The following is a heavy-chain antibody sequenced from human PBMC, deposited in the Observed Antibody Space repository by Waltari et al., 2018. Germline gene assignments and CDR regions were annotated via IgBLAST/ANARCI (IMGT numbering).Heavy chain of an antibody. CDR1: GFTFSSYA. J-gene: IGHJ4*02. CDR3: AREGCTGGVCYDLFDY. CDR2: ISYDGSNK. Sequence: QVQLVESGGGVVQPGRSLRLSCAASGFTFSSYAMHWVRQAPGKGLEWVAVISYDGSNKYYADSVKGRFTISRDNSKNTLYLQMNSLRAEDTAVYYCAREGCTGGVCYDLFDYWGQGTLVTVSS. D-gene: IGHD2-8*02. V-gene: IGHV3-30-3*01.